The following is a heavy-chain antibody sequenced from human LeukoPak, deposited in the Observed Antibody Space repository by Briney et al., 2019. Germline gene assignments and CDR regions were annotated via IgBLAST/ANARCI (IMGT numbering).Heavy chain of an antibody. Sequence: PGGSLRLSCAASGFTFSNYWMSWVRQVPGRGVEWVANIKEEVSEEYYADSVKGRFTISRDNAKNSLYLQMNSLRVEDTALYYCARMKNWGLWDYWGQGILVTVSS. CDR3: ARMKNWGLWDY. CDR2: IKEEVSEE. J-gene: IGHJ4*02. D-gene: IGHD7-27*01. V-gene: IGHV3-7*01. CDR1: GFTFSNYW.